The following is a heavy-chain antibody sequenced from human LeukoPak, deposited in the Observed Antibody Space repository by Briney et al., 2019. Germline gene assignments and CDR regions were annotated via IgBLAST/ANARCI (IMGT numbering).Heavy chain of an antibody. CDR2: ISGSGGST. D-gene: IGHD3-3*01. CDR1: GFTFSSYA. J-gene: IGHJ4*02. V-gene: IGHV3-23*01. CDR3: AKTLDFWSGYQQYYFDY. Sequence: GGSLRLSCAASGFTFSSYAMHWVRQAPGKGLEWVSAISGSGGSTYYADSVKGRFTISRDNSKNTLYLQMNSLRAEDTAVYYCAKTLDFWSGYQQYYFDYWGQGTLVTVSS.